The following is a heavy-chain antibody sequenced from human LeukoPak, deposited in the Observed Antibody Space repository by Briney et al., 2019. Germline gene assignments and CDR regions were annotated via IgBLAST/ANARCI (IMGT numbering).Heavy chain of an antibody. Sequence: ASVKVSCKASGYTFTSYYMHWVRQAPGQGLEWMGIINPSGGSTSYAQKFQGRVTITADKSTSTAYMELSSLRSEDTAVYYCASIAVAGTSSAFDIWGQGTMVTVSS. D-gene: IGHD6-19*01. CDR1: GYTFTSYY. CDR3: ASIAVAGTSSAFDI. CDR2: INPSGGST. J-gene: IGHJ3*02. V-gene: IGHV1-46*01.